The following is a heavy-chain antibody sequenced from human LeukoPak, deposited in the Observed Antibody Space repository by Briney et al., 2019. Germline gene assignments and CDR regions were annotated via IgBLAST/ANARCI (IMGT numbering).Heavy chain of an antibody. J-gene: IGHJ4*02. CDR2: ISGSGGST. D-gene: IGHD3-16*02. CDR1: GFTFSNYA. CDR3: AKVRDTFGGVIAYFDY. V-gene: IGHV3-23*01. Sequence: GGSLRLSCATSGFTFSNYAMSWVRQAPGKGLEWVSAISGSGGSTFYADAVKGRFTISRDNSKSTLYLQMSSLRAEDTAVYYCAKVRDTFGGVIAYFDYWGQGTPVTVSS.